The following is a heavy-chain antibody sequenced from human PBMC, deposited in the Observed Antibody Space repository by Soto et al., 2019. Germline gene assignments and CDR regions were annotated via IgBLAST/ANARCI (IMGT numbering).Heavy chain of an antibody. CDR1: GFTFSNYW. V-gene: IGHV3-7*05. D-gene: IGHD3-10*01. CDR3: AMIRRGSSVDY. CDR2: INQDGRDK. J-gene: IGHJ4*02. Sequence: GSLRLSCAASGFTFSNYWMSWVRQAQGKGLEWVANINQDGRDKQYVDSVKGRFTISRDNAKNSLYLQMNSLRVEDTAVYYCAMIRRGSSVDYWGQGTLVTVSS.